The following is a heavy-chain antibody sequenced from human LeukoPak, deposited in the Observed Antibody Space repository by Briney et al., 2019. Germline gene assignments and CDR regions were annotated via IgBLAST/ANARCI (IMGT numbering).Heavy chain of an antibody. CDR2: IYSAGST. V-gene: IGHV3-53*01. CDR1: GFTVSSNY. Sequence: GGSLRLSCAASGFTVSSNYMSWVRRAPGKGLEWVSVIYSAGSTYYAGSVKGRFTISRDNSKNTLSLQMNSLRAEDTAVYYCARELPPDYWGQGTLVTVSS. CDR3: ARELPPDY. D-gene: IGHD2-15*01. J-gene: IGHJ4*02.